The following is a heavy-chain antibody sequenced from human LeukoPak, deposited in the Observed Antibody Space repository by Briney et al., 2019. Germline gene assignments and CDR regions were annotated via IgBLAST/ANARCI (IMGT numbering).Heavy chain of an antibody. V-gene: IGHV3-9*01. J-gene: IGHJ4*02. D-gene: IGHD2-15*01. Sequence: SLRLSCAPAGLTVDDYGIDWVRQAPGECLEWVSAVSLDSGSIAYAESVKGRFTISRDKAKSSLCLQMNSLRAEGTAFYYYAKALKDIESHVYYFDYWGQGTLVTVSS. CDR1: GLTVDDYG. CDR2: VSLDSGSI. CDR3: AKALKDIESHVYYFDY.